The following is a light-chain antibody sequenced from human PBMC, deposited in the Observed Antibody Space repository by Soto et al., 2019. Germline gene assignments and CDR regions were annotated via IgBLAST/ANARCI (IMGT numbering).Light chain of an antibody. CDR1: QSVTSSY. Sequence: EIVLTQSPGTLSLSPGERATLSCRASQSVTSSYLAWYQQKPGQAPRLLIYGASSRATGIPDRFSGSGSGTAFTLTLSRLEPDDFAVYYCQQYGNSPHTFGGGTKVEIK. CDR3: QQYGNSPHT. V-gene: IGKV3-20*01. J-gene: IGKJ4*01. CDR2: GAS.